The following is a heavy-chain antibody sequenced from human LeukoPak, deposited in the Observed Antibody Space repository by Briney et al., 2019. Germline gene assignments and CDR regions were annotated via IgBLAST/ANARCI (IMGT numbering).Heavy chain of an antibody. V-gene: IGHV1-24*01. CDR1: GYTLTELS. CDR2: FDPEDGET. D-gene: IGHD2-15*01. J-gene: IGHJ4*02. CDR3: ARGGYCSGGSCLMYYFDY. Sequence: GASVKVSCKVSGYTLTELSMHWGRQAPGKGLEWMGGFDPEDGETIYAQKFQGRVTMTEDTSTDTAYMELSSLRSEDTAVYYCARGGYCSGGSCLMYYFDYWGQGTLVTVSS.